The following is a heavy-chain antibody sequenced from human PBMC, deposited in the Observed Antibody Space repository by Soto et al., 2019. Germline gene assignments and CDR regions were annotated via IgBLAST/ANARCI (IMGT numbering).Heavy chain of an antibody. D-gene: IGHD3-16*01. CDR1: GGSISDNW. V-gene: IGHV4-4*01. CDR2: IYHSGTT. CDR3: ARHGAVLRTRGFDC. J-gene: IGHJ4*02. Sequence: QVQLQESGPGLVKPSGTLFLTCAVSGGSISDNWWSWFRQPPGQGLEWIGEIYHSGTTYSTPSLRSRVGILVDKPASQIPLTLSSVTAADTVVYCCARHGAVLRTRGFDCWGPGTLFAVAS.